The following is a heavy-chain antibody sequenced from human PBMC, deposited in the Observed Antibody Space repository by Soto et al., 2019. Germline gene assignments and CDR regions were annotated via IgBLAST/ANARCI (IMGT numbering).Heavy chain of an antibody. J-gene: IGHJ3*02. CDR2: ISNRGDT. CDR3: AREPRYCRGGSCSITGDAFDI. CDR1: GFIVSDTY. Sequence: ESGGGLVQPGGSLRLSCTASGFIVSDTYMNWVRQAPGKGLEWVSVISNRGDTHYADSVRGRFSRSRDIADNTVHLQMNNLRVEDTAVYYCAREPRYCRGGSCSITGDAFDIWGQGTMVTVSS. D-gene: IGHD2-15*01. V-gene: IGHV3-66*01.